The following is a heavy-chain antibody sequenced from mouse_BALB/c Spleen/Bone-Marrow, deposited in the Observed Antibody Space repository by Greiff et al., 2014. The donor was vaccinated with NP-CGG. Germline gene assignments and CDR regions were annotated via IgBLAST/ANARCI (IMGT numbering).Heavy chain of an antibody. CDR2: IDPANGNT. V-gene: IGHV14-3*02. J-gene: IGHJ4*01. CDR1: GFNFKDTY. Sequence: EVKLQESGAELVKPGASVKLSCTASGFNFKDTYMHWVKQRPEQGLEWIGRIDPANGNTKYDPKFQGKATITADSSSNTAYLQLSSLTSEDTSVYYCARWEYYAMDYWGQGTSVTVSS. D-gene: IGHD4-1*01. CDR3: ARWEYYAMDY.